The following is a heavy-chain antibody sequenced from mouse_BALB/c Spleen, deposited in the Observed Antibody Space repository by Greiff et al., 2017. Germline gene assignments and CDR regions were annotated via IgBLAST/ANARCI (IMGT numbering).Heavy chain of an antibody. Sequence: VQLQQSGPELVKPGASVKISCKASGYSFTGYYMHWVKQSHVKSLEWIGRINPYNGATSYNQNFKDKASLTVDKSSSTAYMELHSLTSEDSAVYYCARDYDYAVGSAMDYWGQGTSVTVSS. CDR2: INPYNGAT. D-gene: IGHD2-4*01. V-gene: IGHV1-31*01. CDR3: ARDYDYAVGSAMDY. CDR1: GYSFTGYY. J-gene: IGHJ4*01.